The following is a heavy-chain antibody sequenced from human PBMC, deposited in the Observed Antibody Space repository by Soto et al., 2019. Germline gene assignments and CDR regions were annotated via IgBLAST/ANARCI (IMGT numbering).Heavy chain of an antibody. CDR3: AKIGDYVPYYYYYMDV. Sequence: GGSLRLPCAASGFTFSSYAMSWVRQAPGKGLEWVSAISGSGGSTYYADSVKGRFTISRDNSKNTLYLQMNSLRAEDTAVYYCAKIGDYVPYYYYYMDVWGKGTTVTVSS. D-gene: IGHD4-17*01. CDR2: ISGSGGST. CDR1: GFTFSSYA. J-gene: IGHJ6*03. V-gene: IGHV3-23*01.